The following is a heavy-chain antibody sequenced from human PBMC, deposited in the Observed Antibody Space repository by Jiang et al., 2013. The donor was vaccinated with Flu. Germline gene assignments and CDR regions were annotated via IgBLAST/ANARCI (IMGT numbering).Heavy chain of an antibody. CDR3: ARGVTMIRGANGH. CDR1: GGTFSTYA. D-gene: IGHD3-10*01. Sequence: VQLLESGAEVKKPGSSVKVACKASGGTFSTYAISWVRQAPGQGLEWVGGIIPIVGTAKFGKRFQGRVTITADESTTTVYMDLSNLTSEDTAMYYCARGVTMIRGANGHWGQGTLVTVSA. CDR2: IIPIVGTA. J-gene: IGHJ1*01. V-gene: IGHV1-69*01.